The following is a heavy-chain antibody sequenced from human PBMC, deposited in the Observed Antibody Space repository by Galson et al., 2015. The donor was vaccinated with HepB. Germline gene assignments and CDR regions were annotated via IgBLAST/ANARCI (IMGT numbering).Heavy chain of an antibody. J-gene: IGHJ5*02. CDR3: ARPYPPSELDP. CDR2: INPGDRST. V-gene: IGHV1-46*01. CDR1: GYSFSGYY. D-gene: IGHD3-16*01. Sequence: SVKVSCKASGYSFSGYYIHWVRQAPGQGLEWMGIINPGDRSTYYAQMFRGRVTMTRDTSTSTVYMDLSSLTSEDTAVYYCARPYPPSELDPWGQGTLVTVSS.